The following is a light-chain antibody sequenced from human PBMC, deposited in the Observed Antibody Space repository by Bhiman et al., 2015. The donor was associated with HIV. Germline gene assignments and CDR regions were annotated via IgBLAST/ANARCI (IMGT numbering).Light chain of an antibody. J-gene: IGLJ1*01. Sequence: SYELTQPPSVSVSPGQTASITCSGDKLGDKYVCWYQQKPGQSPVLVMYQDNKRPSGIPDRFSGSKSGTSATLGITGLQTGDEADYYCGTWHSSLSAGGVFGTGTKVTVL. CDR3: GTWHSSLSAGGV. CDR1: KLGDKY. V-gene: IGLV3-1*01. CDR2: QDN.